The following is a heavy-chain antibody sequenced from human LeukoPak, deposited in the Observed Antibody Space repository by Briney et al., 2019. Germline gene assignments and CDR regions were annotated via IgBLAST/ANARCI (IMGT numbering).Heavy chain of an antibody. V-gene: IGHV3-43*01. CDR1: GFTFDDYT. Sequence: GGSLRLSCAASGFTFDDYTMHWVRQAPGKGLEWVSLISWDGGCTYYADSVKGRFTISRDNSKNSLYLQMNSLRTEDTALYYCAKDPGYCSGGSCYPRSYYGMDVWGQGTMVTVSS. CDR2: ISWDGGCT. D-gene: IGHD2-15*01. J-gene: IGHJ6*02. CDR3: AKDPGYCSGGSCYPRSYYGMDV.